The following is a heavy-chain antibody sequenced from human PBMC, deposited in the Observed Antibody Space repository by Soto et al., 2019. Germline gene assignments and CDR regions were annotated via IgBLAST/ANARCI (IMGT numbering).Heavy chain of an antibody. Sequence: PRGSLRLSCAASGFTFSSYAMSWVRQAPGKGLEWVSAISTSGATTYYADSVKGRFTISRDNSKNTLYLRMNTLTADDTAVYYCAKDPMVRDCSGGTCYFDYWGQGTLVTVS. D-gene: IGHD2-15*01. CDR2: ISTSGATT. CDR3: AKDPMVRDCSGGTCYFDY. J-gene: IGHJ4*02. V-gene: IGHV3-23*01. CDR1: GFTFSSYA.